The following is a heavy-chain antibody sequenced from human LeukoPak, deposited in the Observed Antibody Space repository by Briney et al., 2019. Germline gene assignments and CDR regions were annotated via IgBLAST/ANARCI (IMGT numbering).Heavy chain of an antibody. D-gene: IGHD5-18*01. CDR1: GFTFRSYA. Sequence: PGGSLRLSCAASGFTFRSYAMSWVRQAPGKGLEWVSAISGSGGSTYYADSVKGRFTISRDNSKNTLYLQMNSLRAEDTAVYYCAKTSTAMVTNWFDPWGQGTLVTVSS. CDR3: AKTSTAMVTNWFDP. CDR2: ISGSGGST. J-gene: IGHJ5*02. V-gene: IGHV3-23*01.